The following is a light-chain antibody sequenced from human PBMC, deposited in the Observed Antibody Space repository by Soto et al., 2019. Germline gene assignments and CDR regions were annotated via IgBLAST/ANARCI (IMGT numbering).Light chain of an antibody. CDR3: ETWDSNTRV. J-gene: IGLJ3*02. CDR2: LEGSGSY. CDR1: SGHSSYI. Sequence: QAVVTQSSSASASLGSSVKLTCTLSSGHSSYIIAWHQQQPGKAPRYLMKLEGSGSYNKGSGVRDRFSGSSSGADRYLTISNLQFEDEADSYCETWDSNTRVFGGGTKLTVL. V-gene: IGLV4-60*02.